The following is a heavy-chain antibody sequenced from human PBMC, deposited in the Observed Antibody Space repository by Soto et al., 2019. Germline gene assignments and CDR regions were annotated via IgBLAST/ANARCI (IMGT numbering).Heavy chain of an antibody. Sequence: GGSLRLSCAVSGFTFSSYHINWVRQGPGKGLEWISYISNTGGTRYYADSVRGRFTASRDNARKSAYLEMNNLSGDDAGVYYCAREGISGFDWDYWGQGTQVTVSS. CDR2: ISNTGGTR. J-gene: IGHJ4*02. CDR3: AREGISGFDWDY. CDR1: GFTFSSYH. D-gene: IGHD5-12*01. V-gene: IGHV3-48*01.